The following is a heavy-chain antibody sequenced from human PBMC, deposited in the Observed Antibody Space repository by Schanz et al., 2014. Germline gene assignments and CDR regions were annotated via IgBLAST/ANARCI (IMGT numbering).Heavy chain of an antibody. Sequence: VQLVESGGGVVQPGRSLRLSCAASGFTFSSYALHWVRQAPGKGLEWVSYVSSSSSYTHYADSVKGRFTISRDNAKNSLYLQMNSLRAEDTAVYYCARPPHDSSGYYPFDYWGQGTLVTVSS. CDR1: GFTFSSYA. CDR3: ARPPHDSSGYYPFDY. D-gene: IGHD3-22*01. V-gene: IGHV3-21*05. CDR2: VSSSSSYT. J-gene: IGHJ4*02.